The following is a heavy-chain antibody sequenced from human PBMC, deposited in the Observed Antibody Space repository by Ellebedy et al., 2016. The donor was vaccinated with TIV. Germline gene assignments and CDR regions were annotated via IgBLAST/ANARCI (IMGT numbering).Heavy chain of an antibody. J-gene: IGHJ4*02. Sequence: GESLKISCAASGFTFRKYGMSWVRQAPGKGLEWVSGISGTGRSTYYADSVKGRFTISRDNSKNTLYLGMNSLRVEDTAVYYCAKDGRYCTTTDCYENFDSWGQGTLVTVSS. V-gene: IGHV3-23*01. CDR3: AKDGRYCTTTDCYENFDS. D-gene: IGHD2-2*01. CDR1: GFTFRKYG. CDR2: ISGTGRST.